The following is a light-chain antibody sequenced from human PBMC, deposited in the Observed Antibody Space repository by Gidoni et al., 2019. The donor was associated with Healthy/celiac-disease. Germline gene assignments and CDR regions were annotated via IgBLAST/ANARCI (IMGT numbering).Light chain of an antibody. V-gene: IGKV1-39*01. CDR1: QSISSY. J-gene: IGKJ2*01. CDR2: AAS. Sequence: PSSLSASVRDRVTITCRASQSISSYLNWYQQKPGKAPKLLIYAASSLQSGVPSRFSGSGSGTDFTLTISSLQPEDFATYYCQQSYSTLYTFGQGTKLEIK. CDR3: QQSYSTLYT.